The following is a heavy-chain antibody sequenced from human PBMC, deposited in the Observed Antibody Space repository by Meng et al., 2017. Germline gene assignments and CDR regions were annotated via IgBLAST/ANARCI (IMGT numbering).Heavy chain of an antibody. V-gene: IGHV4-34*01. CDR1: GGSFSGYY. CDR2: INHSGST. D-gene: IGHD4-17*01. CDR3: ARSHSVTIVAFDY. Sequence: LPPGAPGRLKPSGTRAPSCAAYGGSFSGYYWSWIRQPPGKGLEWIGEINHSGSTNYNPSLKSRVTMSLDTSKNQFSLRLSSVTAADTAVYYCARSHSVTIVAFDYWGQGTLVTVSS. J-gene: IGHJ4*02.